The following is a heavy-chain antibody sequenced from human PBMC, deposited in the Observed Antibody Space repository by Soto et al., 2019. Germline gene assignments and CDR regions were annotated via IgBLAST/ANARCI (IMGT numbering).Heavy chain of an antibody. CDR3: VRVYGRSSCFFDS. V-gene: IGHV4-31*03. D-gene: IGHD6-6*01. CDR2: IYYTGNT. CDR1: GGSVSSGSYY. J-gene: IGHJ4*02. Sequence: SETLSLTCTVSGGSVSSGSYYWSWIRQHPGRGLEWIGYIYYTGNTYYNPSLKSRLAISVDTSKNQFSLKVTSATAADTAVYFCVRVYGRSSCFFDSWGQGTLVTVSS.